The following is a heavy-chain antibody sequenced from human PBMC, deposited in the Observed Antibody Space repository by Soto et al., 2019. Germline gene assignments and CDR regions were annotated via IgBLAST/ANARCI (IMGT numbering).Heavy chain of an antibody. D-gene: IGHD6-19*01. J-gene: IGHJ4*02. CDR2: ISGSGGST. CDR3: AKGKTSGWYYFDF. V-gene: IGHV3-23*01. CDR1: GFTFDSCD. Sequence: EVQILESGGGLVQPGGSLRLSCAASGFTFDSCDMSWVRQAPGKGLEWILGISGSGGSTYYADSVKGRFTISRDNSKNTLYLQMNSLRADDTAVYYCAKGKTSGWYYFDFWGQGTLVTVSS.